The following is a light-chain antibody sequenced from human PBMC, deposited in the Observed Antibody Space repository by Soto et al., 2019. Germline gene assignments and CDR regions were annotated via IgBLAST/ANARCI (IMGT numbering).Light chain of an antibody. CDR3: CSYVGTTTWV. Sequence: QSVLTQPASVSGSPGQSITISCTGTSSDVGSYNLVSWYQQHPDKAPKLMIYEVTKRPSGVSNRFSGSKSGNTASLTISGLQAEDEADYYCCSYVGTTTWVFGGGTKVTVL. CDR1: SSDVGSYNL. V-gene: IGLV2-23*02. J-gene: IGLJ3*02. CDR2: EVT.